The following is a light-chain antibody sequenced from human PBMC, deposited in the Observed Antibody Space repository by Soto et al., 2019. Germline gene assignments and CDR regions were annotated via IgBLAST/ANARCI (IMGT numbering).Light chain of an antibody. CDR1: QSISSW. CDR3: QQYNSYSWT. CDR2: KAS. J-gene: IGKJ1*01. Sequence: DIQMTQSPSTLSASVGDRVTITCRVSQSISSWLAWYQQKPGKAPKLLIYKASSLESGVPSRFSGSGYGTEFPLTISSLQPDDFATYYCQQYNSYSWTFGQGTKVEIK. V-gene: IGKV1-5*03.